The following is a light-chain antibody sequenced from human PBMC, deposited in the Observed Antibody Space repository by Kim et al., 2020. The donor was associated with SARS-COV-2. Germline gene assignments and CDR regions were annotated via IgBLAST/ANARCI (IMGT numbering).Light chain of an antibody. CDR1: HSVSNF. V-gene: IGKV3-20*01. CDR3: QQYGSSPIT. J-gene: IGKJ5*01. Sequence: EIVVTQSPGTLSVSPGERATLSCRASHSVSNFLAWYQQKSGQAPRLLIYGASSRANDIPDRFSGSGSGTDFTLTITRLEPEDFAVYFCQQYGSSPITFGQGTRLEIK. CDR2: GAS.